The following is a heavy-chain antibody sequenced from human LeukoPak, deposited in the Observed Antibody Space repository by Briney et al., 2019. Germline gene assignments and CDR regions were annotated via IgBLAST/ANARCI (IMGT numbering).Heavy chain of an antibody. D-gene: IGHD3-22*01. CDR1: GFIFSSYA. J-gene: IGHJ4*02. V-gene: IGHV3-23*01. Sequence: PGGSLRLSCAASGFIFSSYAMSWVRQAPGKGLEWVSAISGSGGSTYYADSVKGRFTISRDNSKNTLYLQMNSLRAEDTAVYYCAIEYYYDSSGLPDYWGQGTLVTVSS. CDR2: ISGSGGST. CDR3: AIEYYYDSSGLPDY.